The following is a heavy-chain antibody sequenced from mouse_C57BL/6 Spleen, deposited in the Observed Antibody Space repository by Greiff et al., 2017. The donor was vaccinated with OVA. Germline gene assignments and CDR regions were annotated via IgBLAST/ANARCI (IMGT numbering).Heavy chain of an antibody. CDR3: ARKTPSYYSNLYYAMDY. D-gene: IGHD2-5*01. V-gene: IGHV2-2*01. CDR2: IWSGGST. J-gene: IGHJ4*01. Sequence: VKLEESGPGLVQPSQSLSITCTVSGFSLTSYGVHWVRQSPGKGLEWLGVIWSGGSTDYNAAFISRLSISKDNSKSQVFFKMNSLQADDTAIYYCARKTPSYYSNLYYAMDYWGQGTSVTVSS. CDR1: GFSLTSYG.